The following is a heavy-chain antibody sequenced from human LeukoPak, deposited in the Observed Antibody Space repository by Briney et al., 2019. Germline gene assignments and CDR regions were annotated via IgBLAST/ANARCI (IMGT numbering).Heavy chain of an antibody. CDR2: IYYSGRT. CDR3: ASLAAAPGTGAFDI. J-gene: IGHJ3*02. CDR1: GGSISSSSYY. V-gene: IGHV4-39*01. D-gene: IGHD6-13*01. Sequence: SETLSLTCTVSGGSISSSSYYWGWIRQPPGKGLEWIGRIYYSGRTYYNPSLKSRITISVDTSKYQFSLKLGSVTAADTAVYYCASLAAAPGTGAFDIWGQGTMVTVSS.